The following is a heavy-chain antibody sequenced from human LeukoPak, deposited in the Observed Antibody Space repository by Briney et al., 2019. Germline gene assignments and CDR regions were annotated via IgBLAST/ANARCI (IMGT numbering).Heavy chain of an antibody. CDR1: GGSFSGYY. CDR3: ARGNVEDYYYDSSGLYFDY. V-gene: IGHV4-34*01. J-gene: IGHJ4*02. Sequence: SETLSLTCAVYGGSFSGYYWSWIRQPPGKGLEWIGEINHSGSTNYNPSLKSRVTISVDTSKNQFSLKLSSVTAADTAVCYCARGNVEDYYYDSSGLYFDYWGQGTLVTVSS. D-gene: IGHD3-22*01. CDR2: INHSGST.